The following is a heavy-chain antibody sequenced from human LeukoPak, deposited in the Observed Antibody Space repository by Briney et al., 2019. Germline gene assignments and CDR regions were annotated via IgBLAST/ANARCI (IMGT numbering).Heavy chain of an antibody. V-gene: IGHV3-64D*09. CDR1: GFTFSAYT. Sequence: GGSLRLSCSVSGFTFSAYTMHWVRQAPGRGLQYVSSISSNGGKTYYTDSVKGRFTISRDNSKNTLYLQMSSLRLEDTAVYYCVKDRWIDYWGQGVLVTVSS. CDR3: VKDRWIDY. D-gene: IGHD5-24*01. J-gene: IGHJ4*02. CDR2: ISSNGGKT.